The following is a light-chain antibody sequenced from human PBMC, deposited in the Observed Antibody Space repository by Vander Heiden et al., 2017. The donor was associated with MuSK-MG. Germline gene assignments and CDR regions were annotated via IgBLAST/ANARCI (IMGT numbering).Light chain of an antibody. CDR2: DAS. CDR3: QQLSNWLPIT. J-gene: IGKJ5*01. Sequence: EIVLTQSPATLTLSPGERATLCCRASQSVSSYLGWYKQKPGQAPRLLIYDASNSAIGLPARSSGSWSATDFTLTISILEPVDFAVYYCQQLSNWLPITFGQGTLLEIK. V-gene: IGKV3-11*01. CDR1: QSVSSY.